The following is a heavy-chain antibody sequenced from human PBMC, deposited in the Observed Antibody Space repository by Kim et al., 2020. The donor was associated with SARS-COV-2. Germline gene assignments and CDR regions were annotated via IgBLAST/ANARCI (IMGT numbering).Heavy chain of an antibody. J-gene: IGHJ3*01. V-gene: IGHV3-23*01. Sequence: GGSLRLSCAASGFTFNNYAMSWVRQTPGKGLEWVSCISDSGAVTKYADSVQGRFTITRDSSKNTLYLEMSSLRAGDTAVYYCARFSDTSVPPFFDCAFDV. CDR2: ISDSGAVT. CDR3: ARFSDTSVPPFFDCAFDV. CDR1: GFTFNNYA. D-gene: IGHD3-9*01.